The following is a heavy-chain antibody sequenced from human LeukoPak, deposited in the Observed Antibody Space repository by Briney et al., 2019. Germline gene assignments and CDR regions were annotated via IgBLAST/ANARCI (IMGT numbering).Heavy chain of an antibody. V-gene: IGHV4-31*03. D-gene: IGHD4-17*01. J-gene: IGHJ6*02. Sequence: SETLSLTCTVSGGCISSGGYYWSWIRQHPGKGLEWIGYIYYSGSTYYNPSLKSRVTISVDTSKNQFSLKLSSVTAADTAVYYCARGYGDYRGYYGMDVWGQGTTVTVSS. CDR2: IYYSGST. CDR1: GGCISSGGYY. CDR3: ARGYGDYRGYYGMDV.